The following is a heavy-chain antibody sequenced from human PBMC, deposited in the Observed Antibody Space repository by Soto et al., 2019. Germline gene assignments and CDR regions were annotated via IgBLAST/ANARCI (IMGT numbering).Heavy chain of an antibody. CDR2: IYHSGST. Sequence: SETLSLTCAVSGGSIISSNWWSWVRQPPGKGLEWIGEIYHSGSTNYNPSLKSRVTISVDKSKNQFSLKLSSVTAADTAVYYCARVNYYDSSGSIDAFDIWGQGTRVTVS. V-gene: IGHV4-4*02. CDR1: GGSIISSNW. D-gene: IGHD3-22*01. J-gene: IGHJ3*02. CDR3: ARVNYYDSSGSIDAFDI.